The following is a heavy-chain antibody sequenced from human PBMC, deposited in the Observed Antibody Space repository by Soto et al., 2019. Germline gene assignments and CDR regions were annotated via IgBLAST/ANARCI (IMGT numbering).Heavy chain of an antibody. J-gene: IGHJ4*02. Sequence: SETLSLTCTVSGGSISSGDYYWSWIRQPPGKGLEWIGYIYYSGSTYYNPSLKSRVTISVDTSKNQFSLKLSSVTAADTAVYYCAREISDPPFFDYWGQGTLVTVSS. CDR2: IYYSGST. V-gene: IGHV4-30-4*01. CDR3: AREISDPPFFDY. CDR1: GGSISSGDYY.